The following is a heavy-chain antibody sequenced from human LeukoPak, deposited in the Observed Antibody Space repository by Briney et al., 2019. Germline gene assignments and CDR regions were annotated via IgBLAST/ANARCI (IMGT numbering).Heavy chain of an antibody. J-gene: IGHJ4*02. Sequence: PGRSLRLSCTASGFTFGDYAMSWFRQAPGKGLEWVGFIRSKAYGGTTEYAASVKGRFTISRDDSKSIAYLQMNSLKTEDTAVYYCARPNCGGDCFDYWGQGTLVTVSS. D-gene: IGHD2-21*01. CDR1: GFTFGDYA. CDR3: ARPNCGGDCFDY. V-gene: IGHV3-49*03. CDR2: IRSKAYGGTT.